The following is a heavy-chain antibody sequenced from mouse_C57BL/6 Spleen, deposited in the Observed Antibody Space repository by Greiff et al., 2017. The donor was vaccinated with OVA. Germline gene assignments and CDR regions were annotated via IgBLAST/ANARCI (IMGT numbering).Heavy chain of an antibody. CDR1: GYSITSGYD. J-gene: IGHJ3*01. CDR2: ISYSGST. D-gene: IGHD2-4*01. CDR3: ARGDYDYPWFAY. V-gene: IGHV3-1*01. Sequence: EVMLVESGPGMVKPSQSLSLTCTVTGYSITSGYDWHWIRHFPGNKLEWMGYISYSGSTNYNPSLKSRISITHDTSKNHFFLKLNSVTTEDTATYYCARGDYDYPWFAYWGQGTLVTVSA.